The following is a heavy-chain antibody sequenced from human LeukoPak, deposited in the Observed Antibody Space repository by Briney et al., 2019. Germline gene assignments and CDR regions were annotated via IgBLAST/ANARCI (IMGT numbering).Heavy chain of an antibody. D-gene: IGHD1-26*01. CDR1: GFTFSSYS. V-gene: IGHV3-21*01. CDR2: ISSSSSYI. CDR3: AREVIVGAMKHFDY. Sequence: GGSLRLSCAASGFTFSSYSMNWVRQAPGKGLEWVSSISSSSSYIYYADSVKGRFTISRDNAKNSLYLQMNSLRAEDTAVYYCAREVIVGAMKHFDYWGQGTLVTVSS. J-gene: IGHJ4*02.